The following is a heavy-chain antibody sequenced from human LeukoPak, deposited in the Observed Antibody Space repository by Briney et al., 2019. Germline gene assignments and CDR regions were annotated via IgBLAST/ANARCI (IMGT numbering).Heavy chain of an antibody. CDR1: GFTFSTYG. V-gene: IGHV3-30*18. J-gene: IGHJ4*02. D-gene: IGHD3-10*01. Sequence: GRSLRLSGAASGFTFSTYGMHWVRQAPGKGLEWVAVISYDGSNKYYADSVKGRFTISRDNSKNTLYLQINSLRAEDTAVYYCANDRSMGLDYWGQGTLVTVSS. CDR3: ANDRSMGLDY. CDR2: ISYDGSNK.